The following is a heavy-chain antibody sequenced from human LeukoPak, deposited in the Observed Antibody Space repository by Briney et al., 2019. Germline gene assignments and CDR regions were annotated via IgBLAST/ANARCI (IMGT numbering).Heavy chain of an antibody. D-gene: IGHD3-16*01. Sequence: GVSLRLSCAASGFTFSSYSMNWVRQAPGKGLEWVSSISSSSSYIYYADSVKGRFTISRDNAKNSLYLQMNSLRAEDTAVYYCASGGSYYFDYWGQGTLVTVSS. CDR1: GFTFSSYS. J-gene: IGHJ4*02. CDR3: ASGGSYYFDY. CDR2: ISSSSSYI. V-gene: IGHV3-21*01.